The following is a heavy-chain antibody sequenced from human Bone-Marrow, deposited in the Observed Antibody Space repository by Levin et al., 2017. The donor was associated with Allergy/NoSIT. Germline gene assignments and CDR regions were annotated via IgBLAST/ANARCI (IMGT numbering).Heavy chain of an antibody. D-gene: IGHD4-23*01. CDR1: GFTFSDYG. Sequence: GGSLRLSCAASGFTFSDYGIHWVRQAPGKGLEWVAVITFDGRNKFYADSVKGRFIISRDNSKNTLDLQMNSLKPDDTAVYYCARDWRRAVVTPIDFWGQGTLVTVSS. J-gene: IGHJ4*02. CDR3: ARDWRRAVVTPIDF. V-gene: IGHV3-30*03. CDR2: ITFDGRNK.